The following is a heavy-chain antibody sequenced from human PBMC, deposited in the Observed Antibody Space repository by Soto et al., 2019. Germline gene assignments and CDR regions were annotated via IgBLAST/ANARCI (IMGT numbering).Heavy chain of an antibody. CDR1: GGSFSGYY. V-gene: IGHV4-34*01. CDR3: ARVRLWLRDQRFDP. D-gene: IGHD5-18*01. Sequence: SETLSLTCAVYGGSFSGYYWSWIRQPPGKGLEWIGEINHSGSTNYNPSLKSRVTISVDTSKNQFSLRLSSVTAADTAVYYCARVRLWLRDQRFDPWGQGTLVTVSS. CDR2: INHSGST. J-gene: IGHJ5*02.